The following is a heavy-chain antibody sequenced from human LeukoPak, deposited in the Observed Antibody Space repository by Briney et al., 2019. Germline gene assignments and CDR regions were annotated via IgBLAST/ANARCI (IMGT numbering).Heavy chain of an antibody. V-gene: IGHV4-34*01. CDR3: ARGVRVRFSYTNDY. J-gene: IGHJ4*02. CDR2: INHSGST. CDR1: GGSFSGYY. Sequence: SETLSLTCAVYGGSFSGYYWSWIRQPPGKGLEWIGEINHSGSTNYNPSLKSRVTISVDTSKNQFSLKLSSVTAADTAVYYCARGVRVRFSYTNDYCGQGTLVTVSS. D-gene: IGHD3-3*01.